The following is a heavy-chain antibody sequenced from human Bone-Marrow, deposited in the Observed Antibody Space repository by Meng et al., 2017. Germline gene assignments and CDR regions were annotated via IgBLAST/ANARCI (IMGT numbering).Heavy chain of an antibody. D-gene: IGHD2-2*01. V-gene: IGHV7-4-1*02. CDR3: TRDGYSDCSSTSCFDY. Sequence: ASVKVFCKASGYTLTHYAINWLRQAPGQGLEWMGWINTNTGNPTYTQGFTGRLVFSLDTPVSTAYLQLSDLKADDPAVYYCTRDGYSDCSSTSCFDYWGQGSPVTVSS. CDR1: GYTLTHYA. CDR2: INTNTGNP. J-gene: IGHJ4*02.